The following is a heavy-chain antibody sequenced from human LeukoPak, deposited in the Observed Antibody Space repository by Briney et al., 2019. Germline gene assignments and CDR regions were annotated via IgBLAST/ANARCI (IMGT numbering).Heavy chain of an antibody. CDR1: GFTFSSYA. J-gene: IGHJ5*02. V-gene: IGHV3-23*01. Sequence: PGGSLRLSCAASGFTFSSYAMSWVRQAPGKGLEWVSTISGSGGSTYYADSVKGRFTISRDNSKNTLYLQMNSLRADDTAVHYCAKVGYCSSTSCYRRENWFDPWGQGTLVTVSS. CDR3: AKVGYCSSTSCYRRENWFDP. D-gene: IGHD2-2*03. CDR2: ISGSGGST.